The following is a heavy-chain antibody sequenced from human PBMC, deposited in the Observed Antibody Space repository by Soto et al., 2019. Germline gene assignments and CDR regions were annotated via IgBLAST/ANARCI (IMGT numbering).Heavy chain of an antibody. CDR3: ASSGEFWSGHMDV. CDR1: GGSISSGGYY. Sequence: PSETLSLTCTVSGGSISSGGYYWSWIRQHPGKGLEWIGYIYYSGSTYYNPSLKSRVTISVDTSKNQFSLKLSSVTAADTAVYYCASSGEFWSGHMDVWGQGTTVTVSS. D-gene: IGHD3-3*01. CDR2: IYYSGST. J-gene: IGHJ6*02. V-gene: IGHV4-31*03.